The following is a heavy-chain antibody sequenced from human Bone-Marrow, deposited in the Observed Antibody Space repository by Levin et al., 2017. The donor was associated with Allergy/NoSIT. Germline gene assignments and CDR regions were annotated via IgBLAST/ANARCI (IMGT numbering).Heavy chain of an antibody. CDR3: ARNGLTGEADV. CDR2: VWFDETNT. D-gene: IGHD4-17*01. V-gene: IGHV3-33*01. CDR1: GFVFGTFG. Sequence: GGSLRLSCTGSGFVFGTFGMHWVRQIPGKGLEWVAVVWFDETNTHYADPVKGRFIISRDNSKNIMYLTMNNLRVEDTAVYYCARNGLTGEADVWGQGTLVIVSS. J-gene: IGHJ4*02.